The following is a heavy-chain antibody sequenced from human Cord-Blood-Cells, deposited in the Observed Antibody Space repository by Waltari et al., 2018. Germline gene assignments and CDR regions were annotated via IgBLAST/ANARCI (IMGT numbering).Heavy chain of an antibody. CDR3: ARVVTGFFDY. D-gene: IGHD2-21*02. Sequence: EVQLVETGGGLIQPGGSLRLSCAASGFTVSSNYMSWVRQAPGKGLECVAVIYSGGSTYYADSVKGRFTISRDNSKNTLYLQMNSLRAEDTAVYYCARVVTGFFDYWGQGTLVTVSS. CDR2: IYSGGST. CDR1: GFTVSSNY. V-gene: IGHV3-53*02. J-gene: IGHJ4*02.